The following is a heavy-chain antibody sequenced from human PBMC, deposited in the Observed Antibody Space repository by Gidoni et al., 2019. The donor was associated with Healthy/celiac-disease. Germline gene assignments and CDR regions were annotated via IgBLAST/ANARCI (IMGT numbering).Heavy chain of an antibody. V-gene: IGHV4-34*01. CDR3: ARGRLRQTGKNYYYYYGMDV. CDR2: INHSGST. D-gene: IGHD3-10*01. Sequence: QVQLQQWGAGLLKPSETLSLTCAVYGGSFSGYYWSWIRQPPGKGLEWIGEINHSGSTNYNPSLKSRVTISVDTSKNQFSLKLSSVTAADTAVYYCARGRLRQTGKNYYYYYGMDVWGQGTTVTVSS. CDR1: GGSFSGYY. J-gene: IGHJ6*02.